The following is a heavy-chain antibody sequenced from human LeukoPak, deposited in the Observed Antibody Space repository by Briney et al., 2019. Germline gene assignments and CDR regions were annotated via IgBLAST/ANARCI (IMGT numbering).Heavy chain of an antibody. V-gene: IGHV3-21*01. J-gene: IGHJ4*02. CDR1: GFTFSSYG. CDR3: ARDSGAVGDY. Sequence: GGSLRLSCAASGFTFSSYGMHWVRQAPGKGLEWVSSISSSSSYIYYADSVKGRFTISRDNAKNSLYLQMNSLRAEDTAVYYCARDSGAVGDYWGQGTLVTVSS. D-gene: IGHD3-10*01. CDR2: ISSSSSYI.